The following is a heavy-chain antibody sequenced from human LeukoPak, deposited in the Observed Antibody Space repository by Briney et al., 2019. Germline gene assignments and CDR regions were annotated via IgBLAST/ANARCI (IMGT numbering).Heavy chain of an antibody. CDR2: IYSDESLI. CDR3: GRYGLSGNGYTSYFYYGMDF. J-gene: IGHJ6*02. D-gene: IGHD5-24*01. Sequence: GESLKISCTASGSSFSKYWIGWVRQPPGKGLEWMGFIYSDESLIRYSPSFEGQVTISADNSINTAYLQWNSLKASDTAMYYCGRYGLSGNGYTSYFYYGMDFWGQGTAVTVSS. CDR1: GSSFSKYW. V-gene: IGHV5-51*01.